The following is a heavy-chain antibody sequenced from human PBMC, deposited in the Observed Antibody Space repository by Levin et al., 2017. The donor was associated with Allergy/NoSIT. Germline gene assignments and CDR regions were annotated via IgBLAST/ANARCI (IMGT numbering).Heavy chain of an antibody. Sequence: GESLKISCKASGYTFTSYYMHWVRQAPGQGLEWMGIINPSGGSTSYAQKFQGRVTMTRDTSTSTVYMELSSLRSEDTAVYYCARDFKEAPPEKRVVAATTFVYYYYYMDVWGKGTTVTVSS. V-gene: IGHV1-46*01. CDR3: ARDFKEAPPEKRVVAATTFVYYYYYMDV. CDR1: GYTFTSYY. CDR2: INPSGGST. J-gene: IGHJ6*03. D-gene: IGHD2-15*01.